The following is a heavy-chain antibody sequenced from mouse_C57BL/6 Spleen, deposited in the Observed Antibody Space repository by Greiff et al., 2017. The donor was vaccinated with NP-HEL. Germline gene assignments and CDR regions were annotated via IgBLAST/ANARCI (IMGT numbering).Heavy chain of an antibody. D-gene: IGHD1-1*01. Sequence: QVQLQQSDAELVKPGASVKISCKVSGYTFTDHTINWMKQRPEQGLEWIGYIYPRDGSTKYNEKFKGKATLTADKSSSPADMQLNSLTSEDSAVYFCARERVITTVVARYFDVWGTGTTVTVSS. V-gene: IGHV1-78*01. CDR3: ARERVITTVVARYFDV. J-gene: IGHJ1*03. CDR1: GYTFTDHT. CDR2: IYPRDGST.